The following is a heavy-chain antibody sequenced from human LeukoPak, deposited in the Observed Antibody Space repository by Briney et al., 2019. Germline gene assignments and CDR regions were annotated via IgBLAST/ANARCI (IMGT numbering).Heavy chain of an antibody. D-gene: IGHD3-3*01. J-gene: IGHJ1*01. CDR3: AKAITIFGVVTLGTAEYFQH. CDR1: GFTFSSYW. V-gene: IGHV3-7*05. Sequence: GGSLRLFCAASGFTFSSYWMSWVRQAPGKGLEWVANIKPDGSEKKYVDSVKGRFTISRDNSKNTLYLQMNSLRVEDTAVYYCAKAITIFGVVTLGTAEYFQHWGQGTLVTVSS. CDR2: IKPDGSEK.